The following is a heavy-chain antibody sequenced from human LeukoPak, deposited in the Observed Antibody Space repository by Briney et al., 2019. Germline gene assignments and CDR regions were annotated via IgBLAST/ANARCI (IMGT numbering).Heavy chain of an antibody. CDR3: ARLRRDGYNCDY. Sequence: SETLSLTCTVSGGSISSGGYYWSWIRQHPGKGLEWIGYIYYSGSTYYNPSLKSRVTISVDTSKNQFSLKLSSVTAADTAVYYCARLRRDGYNCDYWGQGTLVTVSS. J-gene: IGHJ4*02. CDR2: IYYSGST. D-gene: IGHD5-24*01. CDR1: GGSISSGGYY. V-gene: IGHV4-39*01.